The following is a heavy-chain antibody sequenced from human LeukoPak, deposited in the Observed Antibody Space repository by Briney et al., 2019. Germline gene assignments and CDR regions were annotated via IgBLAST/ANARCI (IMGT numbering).Heavy chain of an antibody. J-gene: IGHJ6*03. Sequence: SQTLSLTCTVSGGSISSGDYYWSWIRQPPGKGLEWIGYIYYSGSTYYNPSLKSRVTISVDTSKNQFSLKLSSVTAADTAVYYCARGILEWLSPICLMDVWGKGTTVTVSS. V-gene: IGHV4-30-4*08. CDR2: IYYSGST. CDR3: ARGILEWLSPICLMDV. CDR1: GGSISSGDYY. D-gene: IGHD3-3*01.